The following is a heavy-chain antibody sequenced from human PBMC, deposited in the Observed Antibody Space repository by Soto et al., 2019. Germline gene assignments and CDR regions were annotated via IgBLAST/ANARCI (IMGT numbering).Heavy chain of an antibody. D-gene: IGHD3-22*01. J-gene: IGHJ4*02. V-gene: IGHV3-74*01. CDR2: LNSDGSST. Sequence: EVQLVESGGGLVQPGGSLRLSCAASGFTFSRYWMHWVRQAPGKGLVWVLRLNSDGSSTSYADSVKGRFTISRDNAKNTLYLQMNSLRAEDTAVYYCARDSGGYYEPLFDYWGQGTLVTVSS. CDR1: GFTFSRYW. CDR3: ARDSGGYYEPLFDY.